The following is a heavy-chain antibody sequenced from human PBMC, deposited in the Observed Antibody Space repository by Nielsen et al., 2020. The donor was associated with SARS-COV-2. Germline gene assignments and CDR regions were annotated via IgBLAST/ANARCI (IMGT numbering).Heavy chain of an antibody. Sequence: GGSLRLSCAASEFTFSSYGMSWVRQAPGKGLEWVSGINWNGGSTGYADSVKGRFTISRDNAKNSLYLQMNSLRAEDTALYYSARDRSIYFYYGMDVWGQGTTVTVSS. CDR1: EFTFSSYG. J-gene: IGHJ6*02. CDR2: INWNGGST. CDR3: ARDRSIYFYYGMDV. V-gene: IGHV3-20*04. D-gene: IGHD2/OR15-2a*01.